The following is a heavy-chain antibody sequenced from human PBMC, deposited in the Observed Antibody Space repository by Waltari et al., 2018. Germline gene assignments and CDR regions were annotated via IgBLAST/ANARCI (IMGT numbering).Heavy chain of an antibody. V-gene: IGHV4-38-2*01. CDR2: IYHSGST. D-gene: IGHD6-19*01. CDR3: ARLAVAGTRVY. Sequence: QVQLQESGPGLVKPSETLSLTCAVSGYSISSGYYWGWIRQPPGKGLEWIGSIYHSGSTYNTPSLESRVSISVDTSTIQFSLKLISVTAADTTVYYCARLAVAGTRVYWGQGTLVTVSS. CDR1: GYSISSGYY. J-gene: IGHJ4*02.